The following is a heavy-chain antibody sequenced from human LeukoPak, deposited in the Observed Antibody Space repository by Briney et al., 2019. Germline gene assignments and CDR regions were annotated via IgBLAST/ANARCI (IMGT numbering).Heavy chain of an antibody. CDR2: IHYSGSA. CDR3: ARSTWIQLWLLDY. D-gene: IGHD5-18*01. V-gene: IGHV4-59*01. Sequence: SSETLSLTCTVSGGSISSYYWSWIRQPPGKGLERTGYIHYSGSANYNSSLQSRVTISVNTSKNQFSLKLSSVTAADTAVYYCARSTWIQLWLLDYWGQGTLVTVSS. CDR1: GGSISSYY. J-gene: IGHJ4*02.